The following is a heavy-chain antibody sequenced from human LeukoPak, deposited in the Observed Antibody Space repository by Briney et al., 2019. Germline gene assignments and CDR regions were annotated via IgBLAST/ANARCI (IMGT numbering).Heavy chain of an antibody. CDR2: ITGRGDST. CDR1: GFTLSSSA. Sequence: GGSLRLSCAASGFTLSSSAMSWVRQPPGKGLEWVSTITGRGDSTFYADSVRGRFTISGDTSENTLYLQMNSLTAEDTAVYYCAKDRPPLDSWGQGSLVTVSS. V-gene: IGHV3-23*01. J-gene: IGHJ5*01. CDR3: AKDRPPLDS.